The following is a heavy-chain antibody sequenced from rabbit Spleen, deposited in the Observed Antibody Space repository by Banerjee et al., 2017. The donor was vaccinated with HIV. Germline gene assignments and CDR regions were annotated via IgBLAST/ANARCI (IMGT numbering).Heavy chain of an antibody. V-gene: IGHV1S45*01. CDR3: ARDLVAVIGWNFNL. J-gene: IGHJ4*01. D-gene: IGHD1-1*01. CDR1: GFSFSSYNF. CDR2: IDIGSRDFT. Sequence: QEQLEESGGDLVKPEGSLTLTCTASGFSFSSYNFICWVHQAPGKGLEWIACIDIGSRDFTYYASWAKGRFIISKTSSTTVTLQMTSLTVADTATYFCARDLVAVIGWNFNLWGPGTLVTVS.